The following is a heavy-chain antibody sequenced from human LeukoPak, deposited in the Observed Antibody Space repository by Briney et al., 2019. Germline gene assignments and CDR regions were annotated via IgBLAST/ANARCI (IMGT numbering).Heavy chain of an antibody. Sequence: SETLSLTCTVSGYSISSGYYWGWIRPPPGKGLEWIGSIYHSGSTYYNPSLKSRVTISVDTSKNQFSLKLSSVTAADTAVYYCARGGNLHAFDIWGQGTMVTVSS. CDR2: IYHSGST. D-gene: IGHD4-23*01. CDR3: ARGGNLHAFDI. CDR1: GYSISSGYY. J-gene: IGHJ3*02. V-gene: IGHV4-38-2*02.